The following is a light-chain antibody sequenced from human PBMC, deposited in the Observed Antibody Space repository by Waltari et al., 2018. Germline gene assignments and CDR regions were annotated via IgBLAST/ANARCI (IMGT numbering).Light chain of an antibody. CDR1: QSVSNH. CDR3: QQYNSWPFT. V-gene: IGKV3-15*01. J-gene: IGKJ3*01. Sequence: KVMTQSPASRSVSPGERATLSCRASQSVSNHLAWYQQSPGQAPRLLIYGASSRAAGVPARFSGSGSGTEFTLSIDSLQSEDFALYFCQQYNSWPFTFGPGTQVDIK. CDR2: GAS.